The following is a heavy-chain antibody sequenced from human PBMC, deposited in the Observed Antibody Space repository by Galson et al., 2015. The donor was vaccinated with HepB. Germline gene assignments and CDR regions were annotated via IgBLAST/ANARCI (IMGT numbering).Heavy chain of an antibody. CDR3: ARVDDFWSGYSPNTRIDY. Sequence: SVKASCKASGYTFTSYGISWVRQAPGQGLEWMGWISAYNGNTNYAQKLQGRVTMTTDTSTSTAYMELRSLRSDDTAVYYCARVDDFWSGYSPNTRIDYWGQGTLVTVSS. CDR1: GYTFTSYG. CDR2: ISAYNGNT. D-gene: IGHD3-3*01. J-gene: IGHJ4*02. V-gene: IGHV1-18*01.